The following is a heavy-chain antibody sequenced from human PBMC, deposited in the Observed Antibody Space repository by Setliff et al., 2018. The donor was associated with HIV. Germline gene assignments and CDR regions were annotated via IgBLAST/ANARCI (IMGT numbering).Heavy chain of an antibody. V-gene: IGHV3-23*01. CDR2: ISGSGGST. D-gene: IGHD5-12*01. CDR1: GFTFSTYG. Sequence: PGGSLRLSCAASGFTFSTYGMSWVRQAPGKGLEWVSAISGSGGSTYYADPVKGRFTISRDNSKNTLYLQMNSLRAEDTGVYYCHSGYDTEEQSYFDYWGQGALVTVSS. CDR3: HSGYDTEEQSYFDY. J-gene: IGHJ4*02.